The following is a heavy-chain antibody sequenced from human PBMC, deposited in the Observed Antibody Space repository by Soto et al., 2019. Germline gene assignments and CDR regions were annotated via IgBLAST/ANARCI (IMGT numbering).Heavy chain of an antibody. CDR2: IYYSGST. CDR3: ARGGYGMDV. CDR1: GGFSSSYY. Sequence: QVQLQESGPGLVKPSDTLSLTCTVSGGFSSSYYWSWIRQPPGKGLELIGYIYYSGSTKYNPSLKIRVTISIDTSKNQFSLKLSSVTAADTAVYYCARGGYGMDVWGQWTTVTVSS. V-gene: IGHV4-59*01. J-gene: IGHJ6*02.